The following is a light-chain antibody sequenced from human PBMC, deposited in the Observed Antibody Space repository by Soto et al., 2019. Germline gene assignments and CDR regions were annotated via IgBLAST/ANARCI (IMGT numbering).Light chain of an antibody. V-gene: IGKV3-20*01. CDR3: QQYGTPRSVT. Sequence: EILLTQSPGTLSLSPGDDATLSCRASQSVDNNYLAWYQQKPGQTPRLILYGAYGRADGIPHRFSGSGFGTDFTLTISKVEPEDFAVYYCQQYGTPRSVTXGQGTRLEIK. CDR1: QSVDNNY. CDR2: GAY. J-gene: IGKJ5*01.